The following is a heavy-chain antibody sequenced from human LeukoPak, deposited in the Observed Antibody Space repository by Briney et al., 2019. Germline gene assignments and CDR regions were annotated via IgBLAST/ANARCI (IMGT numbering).Heavy chain of an antibody. D-gene: IGHD2-2*01. CDR2: IVVGSGNT. CDR3: AADPYCSSTSCYEGFYYYYGMDV. V-gene: IGHV1-58*02. J-gene: IGHJ6*02. CDR1: GFTFTSSA. Sequence: SVKVSCKASGFTFTSSAMQWVRQARGQRLEWIGWIVVGSGNTNYAQKFQERVTITRDMSTSTAYMELSSLRSEDMAVYYCAADPYCSSTSCYEGFYYYYGMDVWGQGTTVTVSS.